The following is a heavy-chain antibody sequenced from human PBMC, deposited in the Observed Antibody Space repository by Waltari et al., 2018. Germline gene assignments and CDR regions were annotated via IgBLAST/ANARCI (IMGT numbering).Heavy chain of an antibody. J-gene: IGHJ4*02. Sequence: QVQLQQWGGGLLRPSETLSLSCSVSRGSVSPYHWTWIRQPPGKGLEWIGEIDHKGAATYNPSLEGRVTISVDTSKNQFSLNLTSVTATDTAIYFCARPSVAARLGSLDYWGQGALVTVSS. CDR1: RGSVSPYH. CDR3: ARPSVAARLGSLDY. D-gene: IGHD3-16*01. CDR2: IDHKGAA. V-gene: IGHV4-34*01.